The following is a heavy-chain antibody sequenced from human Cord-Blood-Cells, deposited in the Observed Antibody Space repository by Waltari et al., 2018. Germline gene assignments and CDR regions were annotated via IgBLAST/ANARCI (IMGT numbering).Heavy chain of an antibody. J-gene: IGHJ5*02. D-gene: IGHD3-10*01. CDR1: GGTISSYY. V-gene: IGHV4-59*01. CDR2: IYYSGST. CDR3: ARSPITMVRGVIGWFDP. Sequence: QVQLHEPGPGLVKPSETLSLTFTVPGGTISSYYWSCIRHPPGKGLEWIGYIYYSGSTNYNPSLKSRVTISVDTSKNQFSLKLSSVTAADTAVYYCARSPITMVRGVIGWFDPWGQGTLVTVSS.